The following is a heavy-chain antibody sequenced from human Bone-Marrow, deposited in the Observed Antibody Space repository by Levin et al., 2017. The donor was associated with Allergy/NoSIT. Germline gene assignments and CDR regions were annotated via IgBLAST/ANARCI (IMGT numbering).Heavy chain of an antibody. CDR2: IKSKTDGGTT. CDR1: GFTFSNAW. V-gene: IGHV3-15*01. Sequence: GGSLRLSCAASGFTFSNAWMSWVRQAPGKGLEWVGRIKSKTDGGTTDYAAPVKGRFTISRDDSKNTLYLQMISLKTEDTAVYYCTTDDYSGSYYDSFDYWVQGTLVTVSS. J-gene: IGHJ4*02. D-gene: IGHD1-26*01. CDR3: TTDDYSGSYYDSFDY.